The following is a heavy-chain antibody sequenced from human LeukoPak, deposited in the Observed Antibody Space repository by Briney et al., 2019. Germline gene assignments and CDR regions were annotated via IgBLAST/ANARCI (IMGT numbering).Heavy chain of an antibody. CDR2: ISGSGGST. V-gene: IGHV3-23*01. Sequence: PGGSLRLSCAASGFTFSSYAMSWVRQAPGRGLEWVSAISGSGGSTYYADSVKGRFTISRDNSKNTLYLQMNSLRAEDTAVYYCARGRGIAAADYGMDVWGQGTTVTVSS. CDR1: GFTFSSYA. D-gene: IGHD6-13*01. J-gene: IGHJ6*02. CDR3: ARGRGIAAADYGMDV.